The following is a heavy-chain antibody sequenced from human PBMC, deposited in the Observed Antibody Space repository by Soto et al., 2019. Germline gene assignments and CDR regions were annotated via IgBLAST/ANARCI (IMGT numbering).Heavy chain of an antibody. Sequence: AELVETAGGAVQPGRSLRLSCVMSAFFFKNSALHWVRLTPGRGLEWVALISYDASNKFYADTVKGRFTISRDPSNHILYLQMDSLRSEDTAVYYCARVGDSDNFYRYFDLWGRGALVTVSS. CDR2: ISYDASNK. V-gene: IGHV3-30-3*01. CDR1: AFFFKNSA. J-gene: IGHJ2*01. CDR3: ARVGDSDNFYRYFDL. D-gene: IGHD1-20*01.